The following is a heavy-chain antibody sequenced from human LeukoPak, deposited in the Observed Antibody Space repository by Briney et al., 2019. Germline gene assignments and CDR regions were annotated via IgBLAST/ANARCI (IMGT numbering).Heavy chain of an antibody. Sequence: GGSLRLSCVASGFTFSDYYMSWIRQAPGKGLEWLSYISTRGSTIYYADSVKGRLTISRDNAKNSLYLQMNSLRAEDTAVYYCARDRGPYGSGSYYRGNWFDPWGQGTLVTVSS. J-gene: IGHJ5*02. V-gene: IGHV3-11*04. CDR2: ISTRGSTI. D-gene: IGHD3-10*01. CDR1: GFTFSDYY. CDR3: ARDRGPYGSGSYYRGNWFDP.